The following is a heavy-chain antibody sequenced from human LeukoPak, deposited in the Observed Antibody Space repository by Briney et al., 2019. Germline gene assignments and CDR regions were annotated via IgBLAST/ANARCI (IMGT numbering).Heavy chain of an antibody. V-gene: IGHV4-59*01. Sequence: SETLSLTGTVSGGSFRSYYWSWIRQSPGKVLEWIGYIYYSGSTNYNPSLKSRVTISLDTSKNQFSLKLSSVTAADTAVYYCARGIGSFYYFDYWGQGARVTVSS. D-gene: IGHD2-15*01. J-gene: IGHJ4*02. CDR2: IYYSGST. CDR3: ARGIGSFYYFDY. CDR1: GGSFRSYY.